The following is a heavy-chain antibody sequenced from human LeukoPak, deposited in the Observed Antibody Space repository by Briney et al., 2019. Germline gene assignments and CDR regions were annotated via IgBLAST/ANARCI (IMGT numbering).Heavy chain of an antibody. CDR1: GFTFSGYD. V-gene: IGHV3-33*01. Sequence: GGSPRLSCAASGFTFSGYDMHWVRQAPGKGLEWVALIWYDGSKKYYGDSVRGRFTISRDNSKNTLYLQMDSLRGEDTAFYFCARNGSQRGTQIVWVDSWGGETLVTLFS. CDR3: ARNGSQRGTQIVWVDS. CDR2: IWYDGSKK. J-gene: IGHJ4*02. D-gene: IGHD3-16*01.